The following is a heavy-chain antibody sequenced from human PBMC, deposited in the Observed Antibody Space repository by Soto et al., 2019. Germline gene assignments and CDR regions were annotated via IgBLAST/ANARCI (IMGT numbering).Heavy chain of an antibody. CDR3: ARNGTYSSSLSQYSGMAV. CDR2: IVPMLGTP. CDR1: GGTFDNFI. J-gene: IGHJ6*02. D-gene: IGHD1-26*01. V-gene: IGHV1-69*01. Sequence: QVQLVQSGAEVKEPGSSVRVSCKASGGTFDNFIMNWVRQTPGQGLEWMGGIVPMLGTPTYAEKFKGRVTISATGSTSTMYMEVTSLRSEDTAIYDCARNGTYSSSLSQYSGMAVWGQGTTVTVSS.